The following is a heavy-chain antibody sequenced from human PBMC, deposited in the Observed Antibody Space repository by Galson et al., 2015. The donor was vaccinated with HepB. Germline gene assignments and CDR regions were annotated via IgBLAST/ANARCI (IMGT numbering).Heavy chain of an antibody. J-gene: IGHJ6*02. V-gene: IGHV3-49*03. CDR3: TRDGRGYSGYDFLGIRYYGLDV. CDR1: GFAFGGYA. CDR2: IRSKTYGGTR. Sequence: SLRLSCAGSGFAFGGYALSWFRQAPGKGLEWVSFIRSKTYGGTREYAASVKGRLTVSRDDSKNIAYLQMNSLETEDTAVYYCTRDGRGYSGYDFLGIRYYGLDVWGQGTTVTVSS. D-gene: IGHD5-12*01.